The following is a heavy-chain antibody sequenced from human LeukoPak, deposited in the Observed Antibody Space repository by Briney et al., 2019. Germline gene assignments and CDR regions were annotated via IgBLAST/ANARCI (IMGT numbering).Heavy chain of an antibody. D-gene: IGHD1-26*01. CDR3: ASGSYSFYYFDF. V-gene: IGHV4-39*07. CDR1: GGSISSSSYY. CDR2: IYYSGST. J-gene: IGHJ4*02. Sequence: SETLSLTCTVSGGSISSSSYYWGWIRQPPGKGLEWIGSIYYSGSTYYNPSLKSRVTISVDTSKNQFSLKLSSVTAADTAVYYCASGSYSFYYFDFWGQGTLVTVSS.